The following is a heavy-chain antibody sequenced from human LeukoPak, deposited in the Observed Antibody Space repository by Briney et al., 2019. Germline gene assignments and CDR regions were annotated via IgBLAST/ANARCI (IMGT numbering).Heavy chain of an antibody. CDR3: ARTSSLDYDILTGYGRAFDP. CDR1: GGSISSYY. V-gene: IGHV4-59*12. J-gene: IGHJ5*02. D-gene: IGHD3-9*01. CDR2: IYYSGST. Sequence: PSETLSLTCTVSGGSISSYYWSWIRQPPGKGLEWIGYIYYSGSTNYNPSLKSRVTISVDKSKNQFSLKLSSVTAADTAVYYCARTSSLDYDILTGYGRAFDPWGQGTLVTVSS.